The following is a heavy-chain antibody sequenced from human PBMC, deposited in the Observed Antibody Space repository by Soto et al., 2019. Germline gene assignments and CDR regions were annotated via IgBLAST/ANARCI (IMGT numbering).Heavy chain of an antibody. Sequence: GGSLRLSCAASGFTFSSYSMNWVRQAPGQGLEWVSSISSSSSYIYYADSVKGRFTISRDNAKNSLYLQMNSLRAEDTAVYYCASDVIAVAATESYYYYYGMDVWGQGTTVTVSS. V-gene: IGHV3-21*01. D-gene: IGHD6-19*01. CDR2: ISSSSSYI. J-gene: IGHJ6*02. CDR3: ASDVIAVAATESYYYYYGMDV. CDR1: GFTFSSYS.